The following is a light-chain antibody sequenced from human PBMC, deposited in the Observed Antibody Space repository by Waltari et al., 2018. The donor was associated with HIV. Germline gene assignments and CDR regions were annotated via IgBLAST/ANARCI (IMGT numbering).Light chain of an antibody. Sequence: QSALTQHASVSGSPGPSITLPCPGTTSDEGCYHLLSLLQQHPDTVPKPIIYGVTKRPSGVFLRFSGSKSGNTASLTISGLQAEDEADYYCYSYAGNSTWVFGGGTKLTVL. CDR1: TSDEGCYHL. CDR2: GVT. J-gene: IGLJ3*02. V-gene: IGLV2-23*02. CDR3: YSYAGNSTWV.